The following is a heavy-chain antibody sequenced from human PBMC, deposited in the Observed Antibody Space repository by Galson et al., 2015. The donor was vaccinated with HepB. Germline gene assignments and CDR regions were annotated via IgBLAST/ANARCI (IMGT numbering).Heavy chain of an antibody. Sequence: SLRLSCAASGFTFSSYGMHWVRQAPGKGLEWVAVISYDGSNKYYADSVKGRFTISRDNSKNTLYLQMNSLRAEDTAVYYCAKDQGSSWYRGYFDYWGQGTLVTVSS. D-gene: IGHD6-13*01. J-gene: IGHJ4*02. CDR3: AKDQGSSWYRGYFDY. V-gene: IGHV3-30*18. CDR1: GFTFSSYG. CDR2: ISYDGSNK.